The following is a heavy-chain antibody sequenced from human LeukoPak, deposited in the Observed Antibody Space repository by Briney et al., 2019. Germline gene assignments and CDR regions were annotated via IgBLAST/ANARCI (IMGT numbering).Heavy chain of an antibody. J-gene: IGHJ4*02. V-gene: IGHV3-33*01. D-gene: IGHD3-16*01. Sequence: GGSLRLSCAASGFSFNNFGMYWVRQAPGKGLEWVAVIWFDGSNQYYADSVKGRFTISRDNSKNTLYLQMNSLRAEDTAVYYCARDWGKGDYWGQGTLVTVSS. CDR2: IWFDGSNQ. CDR3: ARDWGKGDY. CDR1: GFSFNNFG.